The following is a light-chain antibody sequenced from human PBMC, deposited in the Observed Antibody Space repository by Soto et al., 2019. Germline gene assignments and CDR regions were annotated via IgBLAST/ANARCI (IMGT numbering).Light chain of an antibody. CDR2: LAS. Sequence: EIGITQSPGTLSLSPGERATLSCRASQIVGRRYLAWYQQKPAQAPGLLVXLASTRATGIPARFCGSGSGTEFTLTISSLQSDDFAIYYCQQYNNWHPTTFGQGTRLEIK. CDR1: QIVGRRY. CDR3: QQYNNWHPTT. J-gene: IGKJ5*01. V-gene: IGKV3D-15*01.